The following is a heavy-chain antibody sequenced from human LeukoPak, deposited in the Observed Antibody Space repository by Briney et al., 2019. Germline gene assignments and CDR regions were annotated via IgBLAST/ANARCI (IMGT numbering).Heavy chain of an antibody. V-gene: IGHV3-33*08. CDR1: GFTFSTSW. CDR3: ARGPHVVVVTAIDY. D-gene: IGHD2-21*02. J-gene: IGHJ4*02. Sequence: GGSLRLSCAASGFTFSTSWMSWVRQAPGKGLEWVAVTWYDGSNKYYADSVKGRFTISRDNSKNTVYLQTSGLTVEDTAVYYCARGPHVVVVTAIDYWGQGTLVTVSS. CDR2: TWYDGSNK.